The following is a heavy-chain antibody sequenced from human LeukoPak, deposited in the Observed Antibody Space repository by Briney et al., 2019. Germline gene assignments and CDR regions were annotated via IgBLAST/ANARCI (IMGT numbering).Heavy chain of an antibody. V-gene: IGHV1-46*01. Sequence: ASVKVSCKSSVYTHSSYYIHGVRQPPAQGREGMGVINHSCGSTPYAQKFRDRVTDNRDTSTNSVYLALSSLRSEETAVYYCARESLPEYYSSGNYYNSFEYRGQGALISVSS. D-gene: IGHD3-10*01. CDR2: INHSCGST. CDR1: VYTHSSYY. CDR3: ARESLPEYYSSGNYYNSFEY. J-gene: IGHJ4*02.